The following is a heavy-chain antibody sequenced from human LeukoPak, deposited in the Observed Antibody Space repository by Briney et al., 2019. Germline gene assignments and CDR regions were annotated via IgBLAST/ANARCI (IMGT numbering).Heavy chain of an antibody. CDR1: GGSISSYY. V-gene: IGHV4-4*07. CDR3: ARDGDYYDSSYSFDY. J-gene: IGHJ4*02. D-gene: IGHD3-22*01. CDR2: IYTSGST. Sequence: SETLSLTCTVSGGSISSYYWSWIRQPAGKGLEWIGRIYTSGSTNYNPSLKSRVTMSVDTSKNQFSLKLSSVTAADTAVYYCARDGDYYDSSYSFDYWGQGTLVTVSS.